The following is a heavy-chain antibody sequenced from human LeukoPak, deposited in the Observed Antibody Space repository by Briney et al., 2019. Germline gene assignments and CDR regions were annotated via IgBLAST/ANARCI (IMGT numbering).Heavy chain of an antibody. J-gene: IGHJ5*02. CDR2: IYYSGST. CDR3: TREQMRFPDWFDP. CDR1: GGSISSSSYY. D-gene: IGHD2-21*01. Sequence: SETLSLTCTVSGGSISSSSYYWGWIRQPPGKGLEWIGSIYYSGSTYYNPSLKSRVTISVDTSRNQFSLKLSSVTAADTAVYYCTREQMRFPDWFDPWGQGTLVTVSS. V-gene: IGHV4-39*02.